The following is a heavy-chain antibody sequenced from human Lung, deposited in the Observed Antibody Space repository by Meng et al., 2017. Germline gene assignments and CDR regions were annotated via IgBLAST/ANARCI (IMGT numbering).Heavy chain of an antibody. Sequence: QVQLHESGPGLVNPSGPLSLTSAVSGASIDTGNWWTWVRQSPGKGLEWIGEIHHSGSTIYNPSLKSRVILSVDKSKNQFSLKVNSATAADTAVYYCARGYYSDYHWGQGTLVTVSS. J-gene: IGHJ5*02. CDR3: ARGYYSDYH. CDR1: GASIDTGNW. V-gene: IGHV4-4*02. CDR2: IHHSGST. D-gene: IGHD3-22*01.